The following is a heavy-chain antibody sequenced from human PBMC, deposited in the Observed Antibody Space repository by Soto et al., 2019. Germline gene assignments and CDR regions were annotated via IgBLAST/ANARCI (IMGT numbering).Heavy chain of an antibody. Sequence: PGGSLRLSCAASGFAVSSNYMSWVRQAPGKGPEWVSVIYSTDNTHYADSVKGRFTISRDNSKNTLYLQMNSLRAEDTAVYYCVRDKAYHGSGSLYGMDVWGQGTTVTVSS. CDR3: VRDKAYHGSGSLYGMDV. CDR1: GFAVSSNY. V-gene: IGHV3-53*01. D-gene: IGHD3-10*01. CDR2: IYSTDNT. J-gene: IGHJ6*02.